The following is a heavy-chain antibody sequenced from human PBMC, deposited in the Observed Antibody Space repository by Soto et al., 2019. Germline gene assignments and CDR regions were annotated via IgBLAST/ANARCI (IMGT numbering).Heavy chain of an antibody. J-gene: IGHJ6*03. CDR3: ARGDCVGGTCSSLAGSFYYYMDV. CDR1: GFTFSNYW. Sequence: EVKLVESGGGLVQPGGSLRLSCAASGFTFSNYWMYWVRQAPGKGLVWVSRINSDGSVSSYADSVKGRLTISRDNVKNTLYLQMNSLRAEDTAVYYCARGDCVGGTCSSLAGSFYYYMDVWGKGTTVTVFS. CDR2: INSDGSVS. D-gene: IGHD2-15*01. V-gene: IGHV3-74*01.